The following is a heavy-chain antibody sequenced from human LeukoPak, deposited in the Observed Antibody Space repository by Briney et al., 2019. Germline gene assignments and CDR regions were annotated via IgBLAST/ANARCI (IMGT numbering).Heavy chain of an antibody. CDR1: GYTFTGYC. J-gene: IGHJ4*02. V-gene: IGHV1-2*02. CDR2: INPNSGGT. CDR3: ARKDYYDSSGYYPNDY. Sequence: ASVKVSCKASGYTFTGYCMHWVRQAPGQGLEWMGWINPNSGGTNHAQKFQGRVTMTGDTSISTAYMELSRLRSDDTAVYYCARKDYYDSSGYYPNDYWGQGTLVTVSS. D-gene: IGHD3-22*01.